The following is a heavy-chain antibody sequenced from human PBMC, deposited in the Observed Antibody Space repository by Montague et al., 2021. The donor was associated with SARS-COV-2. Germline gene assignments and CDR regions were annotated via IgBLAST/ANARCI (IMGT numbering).Heavy chain of an antibody. V-gene: IGHV4-34*01. CDR3: ARVATGWRSGEFWYFDF. CDR1: GGSFSDYY. D-gene: IGHD3-10*01. Sequence: SETLSLTCAVYGGSFSDYYWAWIRQPPGKGLEWIGEINYSGHANYNPSLKSRVTMSLDTSRDEFSLKVNSVTVADTAMYYCARVATGWRSGEFWYFDFWGRGTLVTVSS. J-gene: IGHJ2*01. CDR2: INYSGHA.